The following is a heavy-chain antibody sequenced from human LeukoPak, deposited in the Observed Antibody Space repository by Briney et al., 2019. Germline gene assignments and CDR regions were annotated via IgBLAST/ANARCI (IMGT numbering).Heavy chain of an antibody. D-gene: IGHD6-6*01. Sequence: SETLSLTCTVYGGPFSGYFWTWIRQPPGKGLECIGEISHTGSTNYNPSLKSGVTISVDTSKKQFSLKLNSMTAADTAVYYCARGDVAARLQTWGQGTLVTVSS. CDR2: ISHTGST. CDR1: GGPFSGYF. V-gene: IGHV4-34*01. CDR3: ARGDVAARLQT. J-gene: IGHJ4*02.